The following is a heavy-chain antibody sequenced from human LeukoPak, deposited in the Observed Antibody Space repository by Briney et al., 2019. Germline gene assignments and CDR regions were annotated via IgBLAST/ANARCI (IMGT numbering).Heavy chain of an antibody. CDR1: GFTFSSYE. V-gene: IGHV3-48*03. CDR3: ASTFPYCGGGSCAL. J-gene: IGHJ4*02. Sequence: PGGSLRLSCAASGFTFSSYEMNWVRQAPGKGLEWVSYISSSGSTIYYADSVKGRFTISRDNAKNSLYLQMNSLRAEDAAIYYCASTFPYCGGGSCALGGQGTLVTVSP. CDR2: ISSSGSTI. D-gene: IGHD2-15*01.